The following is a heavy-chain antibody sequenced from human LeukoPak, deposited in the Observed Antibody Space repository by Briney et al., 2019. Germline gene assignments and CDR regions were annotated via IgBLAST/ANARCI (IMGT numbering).Heavy chain of an antibody. CDR1: GFTFSSYA. CDR3: ARKGSVFSYYYDSSGYWDYFDY. D-gene: IGHD3-22*01. J-gene: IGHJ4*02. Sequence: GGSLRLSCAASGFTFSSYAMHWVRQAPGKGLEWVAVISYDGSNKYYADSVKGRFTISRDNSKNTLYLQMNSLRAEDTAVYYCARKGSVFSYYYDSSGYWDYFDYWGQGTLVTVSS. CDR2: ISYDGSNK. V-gene: IGHV3-30-3*01.